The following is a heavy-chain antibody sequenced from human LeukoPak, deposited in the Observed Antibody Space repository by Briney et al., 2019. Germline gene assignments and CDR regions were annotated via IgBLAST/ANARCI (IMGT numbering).Heavy chain of an antibody. CDR1: GFSFSSYS. Sequence: GGSLRLSCAASGFSFSSYSMNWVRQAPGKGLEWVSSISSSTSYMYYADSVKGRFTISRDNAKTSLYLQMNSLRAEDTAVYYCARIRDGYNGGIDYWGQGTLVTVSS. CDR2: ISSSTSYM. D-gene: IGHD5-24*01. CDR3: ARIRDGYNGGIDY. V-gene: IGHV3-21*01. J-gene: IGHJ4*02.